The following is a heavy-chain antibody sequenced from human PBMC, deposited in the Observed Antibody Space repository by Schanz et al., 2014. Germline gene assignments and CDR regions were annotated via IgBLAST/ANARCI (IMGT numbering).Heavy chain of an antibody. CDR3: ARVPEPGWFDP. CDR2: ISHDGYST. CDR1: GFSFSSYA. V-gene: IGHV3-64*04. J-gene: IGHJ5*02. D-gene: IGHD1-26*01. Sequence: VQLVESGGGLVQPGGSLRLSCAASGFSFSSYAMGWVRQAPGKGLEYVSAISHDGYSTYYADSVKGRFTISRDNSKNSLYLQMNSLRAADTAVYYCARVPEPGWFDPWGQGTLVTVSS.